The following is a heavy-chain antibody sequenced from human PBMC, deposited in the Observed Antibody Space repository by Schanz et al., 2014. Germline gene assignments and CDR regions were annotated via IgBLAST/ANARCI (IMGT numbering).Heavy chain of an antibody. D-gene: IGHD3-10*01. J-gene: IGHJ5*02. Sequence: EVHLVESGGGLVQPGGSLRLSCAASGFNFITFAMSWVRQAPGKGPEWVSAIGGDASRTYYADSVKGRFTISRDNSKTPLYLKRNSLRADDTAVYYWARAPPLVRGIAGWFGPWGQGSLVTVSS. CDR2: IGGDASRT. CDR1: GFNFITFA. CDR3: ARAPPLVRGIAGWFGP. V-gene: IGHV3-23*04.